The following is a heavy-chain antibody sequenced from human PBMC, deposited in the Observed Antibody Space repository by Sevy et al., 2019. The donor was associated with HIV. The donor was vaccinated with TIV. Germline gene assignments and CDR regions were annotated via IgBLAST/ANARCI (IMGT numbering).Heavy chain of an antibody. CDR3: ATTKDYYENSGCPFDY. CDR2: FDPEDGET. V-gene: IGHV1-24*01. J-gene: IGHJ4*02. CDR1: GYTLTQLS. Sequence: ASVKVSCKVFGYTLTQLSMHWVRQAPGKGLEWMGSFDPEDGETLYAQKLQGRVTLTEDTSADTAYKELNNLRSEDTAVYYCATTKDYYENSGCPFDYWGQGTLVTVSS. D-gene: IGHD3-22*01.